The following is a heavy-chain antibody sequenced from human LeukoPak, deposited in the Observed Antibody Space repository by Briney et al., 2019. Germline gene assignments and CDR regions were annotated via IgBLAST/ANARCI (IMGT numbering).Heavy chain of an antibody. D-gene: IGHD3-22*01. CDR3: ARSYYYDSSGYYPPDY. Sequence: PGGSLRLSCAASGFTFSSYEMNWVRQAPGKGLEWVSYISSSGSTIYYADSVKGRFTISRDNAKNTLYLQMNSLRAEDTAVYYCARSYYYDSSGYYPPDYWGQGTLVTVSS. J-gene: IGHJ4*02. V-gene: IGHV3-48*03. CDR2: ISSSGSTI. CDR1: GFTFSSYE.